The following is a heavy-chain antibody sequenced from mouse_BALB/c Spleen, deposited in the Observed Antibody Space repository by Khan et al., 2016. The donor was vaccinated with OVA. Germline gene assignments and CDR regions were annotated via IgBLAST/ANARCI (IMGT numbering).Heavy chain of an antibody. CDR3: ARGGGTAPFAY. J-gene: IGHJ3*01. CDR1: GFNFSDYG. CDR2: ISDLAYTF. V-gene: IGHV5-15*02. D-gene: IGHD1-2*01. Sequence: EVELVESGGGLVQPGGSRKLSCAASGFNFSDYGMAWVRQAPGKGPEWVAFISDLAYTFYYADTVTGRFTLSRENAKNTLYLEMSSLRSGDTAMYYCARGGGTAPFAYWGQGTLVTVSA.